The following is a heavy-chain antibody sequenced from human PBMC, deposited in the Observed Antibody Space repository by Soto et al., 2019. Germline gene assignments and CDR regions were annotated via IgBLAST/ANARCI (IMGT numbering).Heavy chain of an antibody. Sequence: ASVKVSCKVSGYTLTELSMHWVRQAPGKGLEWMGGFDPEDGETIYAQKFQGRVTMTEDTSTDTAYMELSSLRSEDTAVYYCATFVWNYYYYGMDVWGQGTTVTVSS. CDR3: ATFVWNYYYYGMDV. J-gene: IGHJ6*02. D-gene: IGHD2-21*01. CDR1: GYTLTELS. V-gene: IGHV1-24*01. CDR2: FDPEDGET.